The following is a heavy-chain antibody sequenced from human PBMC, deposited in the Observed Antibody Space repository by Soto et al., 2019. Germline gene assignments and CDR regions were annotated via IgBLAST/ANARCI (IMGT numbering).Heavy chain of an antibody. Sequence: QPGGSLRLSCAASGFTFDDYAMHWVRQAPGKGLEGVSGISWNSGSIGYADSVKGRFTISRDNAKNSLYLQMNSLRAEDTALYYCAKDSGYDGFDYWGQGTLVTVSS. V-gene: IGHV3-9*01. CDR3: AKDSGYDGFDY. CDR1: GFTFDDYA. CDR2: ISWNSGSI. J-gene: IGHJ4*02. D-gene: IGHD5-12*01.